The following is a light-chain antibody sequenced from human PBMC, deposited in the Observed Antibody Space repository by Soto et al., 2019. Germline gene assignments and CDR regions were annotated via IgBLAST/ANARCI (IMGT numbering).Light chain of an antibody. V-gene: IGKV3-20*01. Sequence: EIVLTQSPGTLSLSPGETATLSCRASQSVPSNYLAWYQQKPGQAPRLLIYGASSRATGIPDRFSGSGSGTDFTLAIGRMEPEDFAVYYCQQYGRSPWTFGQGTKVDIK. CDR1: QSVPSNY. J-gene: IGKJ1*01. CDR2: GAS. CDR3: QQYGRSPWT.